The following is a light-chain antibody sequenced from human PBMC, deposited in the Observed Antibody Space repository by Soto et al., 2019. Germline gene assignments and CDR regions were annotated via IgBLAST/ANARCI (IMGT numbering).Light chain of an antibody. CDR2: EVS. J-gene: IGLJ2*01. CDR1: SSDVDDEHY. CDR3: SSGVL. Sequence: HSALTQPDSVSGSPGQSITISCTGTSSDVDDEHYVSWYQHHPGKAPKLMINEVSNRPSGISNRFSGSKSGNTASLTISGLEAEDEGDYYASSGVLFGGGTKLTVL. V-gene: IGLV2-14*01.